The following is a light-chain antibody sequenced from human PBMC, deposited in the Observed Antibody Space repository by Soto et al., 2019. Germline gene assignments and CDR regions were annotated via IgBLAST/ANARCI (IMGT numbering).Light chain of an antibody. J-gene: IGKJ1*01. CDR2: RAS. Sequence: EIVLTQSPGSLSLSPGERATLSCRASQSVDSRFFAWYQQRPGQAPRLLIYRASRRATGIPDRFTVSGSGTDFTLSISGLEPEDFALYYCQQYDSSVTFGLGTKVQIK. CDR1: QSVDSRF. CDR3: QQYDSSVT. V-gene: IGKV3-20*01.